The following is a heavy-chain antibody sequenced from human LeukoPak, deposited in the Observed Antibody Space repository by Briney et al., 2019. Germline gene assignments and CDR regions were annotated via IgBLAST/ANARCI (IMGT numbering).Heavy chain of an antibody. V-gene: IGHV3-43D*03. J-gene: IGHJ6*03. Sequence: GGSLRLSCAASGFTFDDYAMHWVRQAPGKGLEWVSLISWDGGSTYYADSVKGRFTISRDNSKNSLYLQMSSLRAEDTALYYCAKVGIAVAGSYYYMDVWGKGTTVTVSS. CDR1: GFTFDDYA. CDR2: ISWDGGST. CDR3: AKVGIAVAGSYYYMDV. D-gene: IGHD6-19*01.